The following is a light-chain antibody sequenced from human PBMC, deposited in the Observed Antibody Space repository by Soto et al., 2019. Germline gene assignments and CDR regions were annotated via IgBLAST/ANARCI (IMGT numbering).Light chain of an antibody. J-gene: IGLJ2*01. V-gene: IGLV2-14*01. CDR2: AVS. CDR1: SSDVGGYNY. Sequence: QSALTQPASVSGSPGQSITISCTGTSSDVGGYNYVSWYQQHPSKAPKLMIYAVSNRPSGVSNRFSGSKSGNTASLTISGLQAEDDADYYCSSFTGSTTPVFGGGTKLTVL. CDR3: SSFTGSTTPV.